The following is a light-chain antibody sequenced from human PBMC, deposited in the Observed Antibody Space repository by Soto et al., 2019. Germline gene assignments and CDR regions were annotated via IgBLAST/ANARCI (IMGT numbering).Light chain of an antibody. CDR2: RDS. CDR1: NIGSKN. CDR3: QVWDSSKV. V-gene: IGLV3-9*01. Sequence: SYELTQPLSVSVALGQTARITCGGNNIGSKNVHWYQQKPGQAPVLVICRDSNRPSGIPERFSGSNSGNTATLTISRAQAGDEADYYCQVWDSSKVFGGGTKLTVL. J-gene: IGLJ2*01.